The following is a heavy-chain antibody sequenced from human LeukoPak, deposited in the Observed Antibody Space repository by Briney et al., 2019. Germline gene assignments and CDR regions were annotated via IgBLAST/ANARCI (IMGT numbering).Heavy chain of an antibody. Sequence: ASVKVSCKASGGTFSSYAISWVRQAPGQGLEWMGGIIPIFGTANYAQKFQGRVTITADESTSTACMELSSLRSEDTAVYYCAAPGGYDLSYYYGMDVWGQGTTVTVSS. CDR1: GGTFSSYA. CDR2: IIPIFGTA. J-gene: IGHJ6*02. V-gene: IGHV1-69*13. D-gene: IGHD5-12*01. CDR3: AAPGGYDLSYYYGMDV.